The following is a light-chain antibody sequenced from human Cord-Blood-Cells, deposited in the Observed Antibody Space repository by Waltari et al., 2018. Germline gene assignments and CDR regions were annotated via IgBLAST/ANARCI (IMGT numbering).Light chain of an antibody. CDR1: SSDVGGYNY. CDR2: DVI. Sequence: QSALTQPASVSGSPGQSITIPCTGTSSDVGGYNYVSWYQQHPGKAPKPMIYDVINRPSGVSNRFSGSKSGNTASLTISGLQAEDEADYYCSSYTSSSTRVFGTGTKVTVL. CDR3: SSYTSSSTRV. V-gene: IGLV2-14*01. J-gene: IGLJ1*01.